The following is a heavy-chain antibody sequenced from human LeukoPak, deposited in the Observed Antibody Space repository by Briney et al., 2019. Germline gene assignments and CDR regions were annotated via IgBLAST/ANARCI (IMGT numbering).Heavy chain of an antibody. CDR1: GGTFSSYA. Sequence: ASVKVSCKASGGTFSSYAISWVRQAPGQGLEWMGGIIPIFGTANYAQKFQGRVTITAGESTSTAYMELSSLRSEDTAVYYCARGYCGSTSCRPVNFDYWGQGTLVTVSS. D-gene: IGHD2-2*01. V-gene: IGHV1-69*13. CDR2: IIPIFGTA. CDR3: ARGYCGSTSCRPVNFDY. J-gene: IGHJ4*02.